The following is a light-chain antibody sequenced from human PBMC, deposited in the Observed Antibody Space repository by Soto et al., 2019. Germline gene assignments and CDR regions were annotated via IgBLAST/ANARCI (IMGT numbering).Light chain of an antibody. Sequence: SYELTQPPSVSVAPGKTARITCGGNNIGSKSVHWYQQKPGQAPVLVIYYDSDRPSGIPERFSGSNSGNTDTLTISRVEAGDEADCWCQVWYSSSFLVVFGVGTMLTVL. CDR1: NIGSKS. CDR3: QVWYSSSFLVV. J-gene: IGLJ2*01. CDR2: YDS. V-gene: IGLV3-21*04.